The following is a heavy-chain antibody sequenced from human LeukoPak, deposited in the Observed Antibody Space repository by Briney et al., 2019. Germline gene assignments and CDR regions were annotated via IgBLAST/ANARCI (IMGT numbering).Heavy chain of an antibody. CDR3: ASAGDSQRDFYYYYGMDV. Sequence: SVKVSCKASGGTFSSHAISWVRQAPGQGLEWMGGIIPIFGTANYAQKSQGRVTITADESTSTAYMELSSLRSEDTAVYYCASAGDSQRDFYYYYGMDVWGQGTTVTVSS. J-gene: IGHJ6*02. D-gene: IGHD4-17*01. CDR2: IIPIFGTA. CDR1: GGTFSSHA. V-gene: IGHV1-69*13.